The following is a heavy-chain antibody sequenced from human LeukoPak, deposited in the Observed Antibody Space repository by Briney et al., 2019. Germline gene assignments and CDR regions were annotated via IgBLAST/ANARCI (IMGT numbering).Heavy chain of an antibody. J-gene: IGHJ4*02. CDR1: GYTFTGYY. V-gene: IGHV1-2*02. CDR2: INPNSGGT. Sequence: EASVKVSCKASGYTFTGYYMHWVRQAPGQGLEWMGWINPNSGGTNYAQKFQGRVTMISDTSISTAYMDLGRLTSDDAAVYYCARTSAGAAAGEFDYWGQGTLVTVSS. D-gene: IGHD6-13*01. CDR3: ARTSAGAAAGEFDY.